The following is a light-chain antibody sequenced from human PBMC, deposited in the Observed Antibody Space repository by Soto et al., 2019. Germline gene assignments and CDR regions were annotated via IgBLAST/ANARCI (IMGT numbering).Light chain of an antibody. V-gene: IGKV3-11*01. CDR3: QQRSNWPPKLT. CDR2: DAS. CDR1: QSVSSY. J-gene: IGKJ4*01. Sequence: IVLTQSPATLSLSPGERATLSCRASQSVSSYLAWSQQKPGQAPRLLIYDASNRATGIPARFSGSGSGTDFTLTISSLEPEDFAVYYCQQRSNWPPKLTFGGGTKVDIK.